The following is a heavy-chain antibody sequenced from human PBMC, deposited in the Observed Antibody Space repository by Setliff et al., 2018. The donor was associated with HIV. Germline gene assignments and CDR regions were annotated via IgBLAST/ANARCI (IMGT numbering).Heavy chain of an antibody. V-gene: IGHV4-59*02. CDR1: GGSVSNYY. J-gene: IGHJ4*02. CDR2: IYYSGNT. CDR3: VRDDYGYNGKGFDY. Sequence: SETLSLTCTVSGGSVSNYYWTWIRQPPGKGLEWIGWIYYSGNTSYNPSLKSRVTISLDTSNNQISLRLSSVTAADTAMYYCVRDDYGYNGKGFDYWGPGTLVTVSS. D-gene: IGHD4-17*01.